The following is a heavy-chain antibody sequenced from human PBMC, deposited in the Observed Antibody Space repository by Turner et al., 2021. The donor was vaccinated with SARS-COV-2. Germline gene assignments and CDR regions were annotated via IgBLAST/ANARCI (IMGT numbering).Heavy chain of an antibody. CDR2: ISGSGSTI. Sequence: EVQLVESGGVLVQPGGSLRLPCASSGFIFSSYDMNWVRQAPGKGLEWVSYISGSGSTIYYGDSMKGRVAVSRDNAKNSLYLQVNSLRVEDTAVYYCARGRSWNYWGQGTLITVSS. J-gene: IGHJ4*02. D-gene: IGHD1-26*01. CDR3: ARGRSWNY. CDR1: GFIFSSYD. V-gene: IGHV3-48*03.